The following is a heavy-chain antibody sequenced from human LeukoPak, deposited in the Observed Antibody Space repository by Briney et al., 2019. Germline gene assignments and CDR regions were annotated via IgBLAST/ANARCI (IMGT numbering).Heavy chain of an antibody. Sequence: ASVKVSCKASGGTFSSYAISWVRQAPGQGLEWMGMIYPGDGSTSYAQKFQGRVTVTRDTSTGTVHMELSGLRSEDTAVYYCARDQEALDYWGQGTLVTVSS. CDR2: IYPGDGST. V-gene: IGHV1-46*01. J-gene: IGHJ4*02. CDR1: GGTFSSYA. CDR3: ARDQEALDY.